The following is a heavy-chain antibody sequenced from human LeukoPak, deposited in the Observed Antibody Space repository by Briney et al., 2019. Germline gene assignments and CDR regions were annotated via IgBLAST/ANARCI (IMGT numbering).Heavy chain of an antibody. Sequence: SVKVSCKASGGTFSSYAISWVRQAPGQGLEWMGEIIPIFGTANYAQKFQGRVTITADESTSTAYMELSSLRSEDTAVYYCAEGYSGYASLDPWGQGTLVTVSS. CDR1: GGTFSSYA. CDR2: IIPIFGTA. CDR3: AEGYSGYASLDP. V-gene: IGHV1-69*13. J-gene: IGHJ5*02. D-gene: IGHD5-12*01.